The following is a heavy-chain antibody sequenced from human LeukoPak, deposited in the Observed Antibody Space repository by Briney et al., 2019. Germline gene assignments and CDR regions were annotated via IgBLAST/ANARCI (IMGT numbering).Heavy chain of an antibody. V-gene: IGHV3-21*01. J-gene: IGHJ6*02. Sequence: GGSLRLSCAASGFTFSSYSMNWVRQAPGKGLEWVSSISSSSSYIYYADSVKGRFTISRDNAKNSLYLRMNSLRAEDTAVYYCARDPPAGHYYYYYGMDVWGQGTTVTVSS. D-gene: IGHD6-13*01. CDR3: ARDPPAGHYYYYYGMDV. CDR1: GFTFSSYS. CDR2: ISSSSSYI.